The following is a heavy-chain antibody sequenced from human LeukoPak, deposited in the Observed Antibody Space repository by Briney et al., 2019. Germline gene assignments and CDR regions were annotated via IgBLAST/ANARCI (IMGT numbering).Heavy chain of an antibody. J-gene: IGHJ4*02. CDR2: IYYSGNT. Sequence: PSETLSLTCTVSGGSISSSAYYWGWIRQPPGKGLEWIGSIYYSGNTYYNPSLKSRVTISVDTSKNQFSLKLTSVTAADTAVYYCAKSTFSLDGYFDYWGQGTLVTVSS. D-gene: IGHD2-2*01. CDR3: AKSTFSLDGYFDY. V-gene: IGHV4-39*07. CDR1: GGSISSSAYY.